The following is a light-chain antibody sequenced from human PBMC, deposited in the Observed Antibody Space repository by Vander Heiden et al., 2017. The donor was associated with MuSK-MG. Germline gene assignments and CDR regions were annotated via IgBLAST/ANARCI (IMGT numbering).Light chain of an antibody. CDR1: KLGEKF. J-gene: IGLJ2*01. CDR2: QDT. Sequence: SYELTQPPSVSVSPGQTASITCSGDKLGEKFACWYQQRPGQSPVLVIYQDTKRPSGIPERFSGSNSGNTATLTISGNQALDEADYYCQAWDNAAPVVFGGGTKLTVL. CDR3: QAWDNAAPVV. V-gene: IGLV3-1*01.